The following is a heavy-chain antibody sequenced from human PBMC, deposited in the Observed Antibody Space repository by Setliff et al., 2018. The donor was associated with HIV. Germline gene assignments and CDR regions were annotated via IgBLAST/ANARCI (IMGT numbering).Heavy chain of an antibody. CDR2: IYHSGTT. CDR1: GYSISSGHY. D-gene: IGHD5-12*01. CDR3: ARHGAYEAYYDYMDV. J-gene: IGHJ6*03. Sequence: SETPSLTCAVSGYSISSGHYWGWIRQPPGKGLEWIGSIYHSGTTYDNPSLKSRVTISVDTSKNQFSLKLSSVTAADTAVYYCARHGAYEAYYDYMDVWGKGTTVTVSS. V-gene: IGHV4-38-2*01.